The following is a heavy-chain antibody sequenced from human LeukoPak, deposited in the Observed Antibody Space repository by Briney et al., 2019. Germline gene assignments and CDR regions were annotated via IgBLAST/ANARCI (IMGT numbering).Heavy chain of an antibody. CDR1: GFTFSSYA. V-gene: IGHV3-23*01. D-gene: IGHD3-10*01. CDR3: TKNGGYSDAFDI. Sequence: GGSLRLSCAASGFTFSSYAMSWVRQAPGKGLEWVSAISGSGGSTYYADSVKGRFTISRDNSKHSLYLQMNSLRTEDTALYYCTKNGGYSDAFDIWGQGTMVTVSS. CDR2: ISGSGGST. J-gene: IGHJ3*02.